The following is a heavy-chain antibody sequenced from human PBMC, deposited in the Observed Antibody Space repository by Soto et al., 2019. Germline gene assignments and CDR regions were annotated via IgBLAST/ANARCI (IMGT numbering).Heavy chain of an antibody. D-gene: IGHD6-13*01. J-gene: IGHJ5*02. CDR1: GGSISSGDYY. V-gene: IGHV4-30-4*01. Sequence: SETLSLTCTVSGGSISSGDYYWSWIRQPPGKGLEWIGYIYYSGSTYYNPSLKSRVTISVDTSKNQFSLKLSSVTAADTAVYYCARGQQQLVRRGWFDPWGQGTLVTVSS. CDR2: IYYSGST. CDR3: ARGQQQLVRRGWFDP.